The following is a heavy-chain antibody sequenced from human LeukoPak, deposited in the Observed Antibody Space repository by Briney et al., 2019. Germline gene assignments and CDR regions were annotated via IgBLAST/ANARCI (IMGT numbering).Heavy chain of an antibody. CDR1: GYTFTDHF. Sequence: ASVKVSCKASGYTFTDHFMQWVRHAPGQGLEWMGWINPNSDGTSYAQKFKGRVTMTSDTSISTVYMELSRLGSDDTAVYYCARDYELGTPGSAYEFFDYWGQGTLVTVSS. D-gene: IGHD3-10*01. J-gene: IGHJ4*02. CDR2: INPNSDGT. V-gene: IGHV1-2*02. CDR3: ARDYELGTPGSAYEFFDY.